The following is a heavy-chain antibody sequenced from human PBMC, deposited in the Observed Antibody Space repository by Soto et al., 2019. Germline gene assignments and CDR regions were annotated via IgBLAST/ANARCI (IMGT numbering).Heavy chain of an antibody. V-gene: IGHV4-31*03. CDR3: ARGSAAGTKSPFDY. CDR1: GDFITSGGYY. Sequence: PSETLSLTCTVSGDFITSGGYYWTWIRQHPGEGLEWIGYIYHSGSTYYNPSLKSRVTMSIDTSKNQFSLNLTSVTAADTAVYYCARGSAAGTKSPFDYWGQGTLVTVSS. D-gene: IGHD6-13*01. J-gene: IGHJ4*02. CDR2: IYHSGST.